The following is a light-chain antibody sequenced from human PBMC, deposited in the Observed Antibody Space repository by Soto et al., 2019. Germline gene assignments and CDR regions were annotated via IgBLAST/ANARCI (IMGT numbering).Light chain of an antibody. CDR3: QEYGRAPWT. Sequence: EIVLTQSPGTLSLSPGDRATLSCRASQSVTSDFLAWYRQKPGQAHRLLIYGAYSRATGIQDRFSGSGSGTDFTLTIRRLEPEDFAVYYCQEYGRAPWTFGQGTKVDIK. V-gene: IGKV3-20*01. CDR2: GAY. CDR1: QSVTSDF. J-gene: IGKJ1*01.